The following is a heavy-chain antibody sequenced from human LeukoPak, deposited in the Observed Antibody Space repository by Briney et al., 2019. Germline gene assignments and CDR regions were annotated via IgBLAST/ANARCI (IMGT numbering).Heavy chain of an antibody. Sequence: SETLSLTCTVSGGSISGYFWNWIRQPPGKGLEWIGYIYYSGSTKYDPSLESRVTISVDTSRNQFSLKLSSVTAADTAVYYCASFRGGGDGWYWFDPWGQGTLVTVSS. J-gene: IGHJ5*02. CDR3: ASFRGGGDGWYWFDP. D-gene: IGHD6-19*01. CDR2: IYYSGST. V-gene: IGHV4-59*01. CDR1: GGSISGYF.